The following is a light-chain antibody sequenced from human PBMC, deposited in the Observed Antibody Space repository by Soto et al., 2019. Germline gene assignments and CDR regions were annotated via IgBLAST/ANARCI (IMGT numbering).Light chain of an antibody. V-gene: IGLV2-14*01. Sequence: QSALTQPASVSGSPGQSITISCTGTSSDVGGDKYVSWYQQNPGKAPKLMIYEVSNRPSGVSNRFSGSKSGNTASLTISGLQAEDEADYFCSSYTSSSTLVLFGGGTKVTVL. CDR1: SSDVGGDKY. CDR3: SSYTSSSTLVL. CDR2: EVS. J-gene: IGLJ2*01.